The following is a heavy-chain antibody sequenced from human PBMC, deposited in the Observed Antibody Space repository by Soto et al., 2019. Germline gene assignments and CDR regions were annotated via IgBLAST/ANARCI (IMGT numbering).Heavy chain of an antibody. V-gene: IGHV4-34*01. J-gene: IGHJ6*03. D-gene: IGHD6-19*01. CDR1: GGSFSGYY. CDR3: AREISSGWDYYDYLAV. Sequence: SETLSLTCAVYGGSFSGYYWSWIRQPPGKGLEWIGEINHSGSTNYNPSLKSRVTISVDTSKNQFSLKLSSVTAADTAVYYCAREISSGWDYYDYLAVSGRGTTDTVSS. CDR2: INHSGST.